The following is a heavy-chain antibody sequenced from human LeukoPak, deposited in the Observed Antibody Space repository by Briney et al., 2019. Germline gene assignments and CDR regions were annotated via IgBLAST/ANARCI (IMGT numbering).Heavy chain of an antibody. J-gene: IGHJ4*02. CDR2: INHSGST. CDR1: GGSFSGYY. CDR3: ARGGYSYGLHY. V-gene: IGHV4-34*01. Sequence: SETLSLTCAVYGGSFSGYYWSWIRQPPGKGLEWIGEINHSGSTNYNPSLKSRVTISVDTSKNQFSLKLSSVTAADTAVNYCARGGYSYGLHYWGQGTLVTVSS. D-gene: IGHD5-18*01.